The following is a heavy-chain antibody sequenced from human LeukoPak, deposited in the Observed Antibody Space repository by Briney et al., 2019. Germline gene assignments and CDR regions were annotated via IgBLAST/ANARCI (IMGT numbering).Heavy chain of an antibody. D-gene: IGHD2-2*02. CDR1: GYTFTGYY. V-gene: IGHV1-2*02. Sequence: ASVKVSCKASGYTFTGYYMHWERQAPGQGLEWMGWINPNSGGTTYAQIFQGRVTMTRDTSIGTAYMELSRLRSDDTAVYYCARRVPAGIGAFDIWGQGTMVTVSS. CDR2: INPNSGGT. J-gene: IGHJ3*02. CDR3: ARRVPAGIGAFDI.